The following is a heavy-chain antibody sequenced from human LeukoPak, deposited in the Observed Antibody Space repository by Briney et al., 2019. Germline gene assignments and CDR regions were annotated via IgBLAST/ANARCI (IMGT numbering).Heavy chain of an antibody. J-gene: IGHJ6*02. CDR1: GFIFSSYE. D-gene: IGHD4-11*01. V-gene: IGHV3-48*03. Sequence: PGGSLRLSCAASGFIFSSYEMNWVRQAPGKGLEWVSYISNSGSTIYYADSVKGRFTISRDNAKNSLYLQMNSLRAEDTAVSYCARGGYSNANKFYYYGMDVWGQGTTVTV. CDR2: ISNSGSTI. CDR3: ARGGYSNANKFYYYGMDV.